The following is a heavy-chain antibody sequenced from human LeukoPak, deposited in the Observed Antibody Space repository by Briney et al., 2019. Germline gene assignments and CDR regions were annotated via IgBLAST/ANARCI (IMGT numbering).Heavy chain of an antibody. J-gene: IGHJ4*02. CDR3: ARVYSSSWYYFDY. CDR2: ISAYNDNT. D-gene: IGHD6-13*01. Sequence: ASVKVSCKASGYTFASYGISWVRQAPGQGLEWMAWISAYNDNTNYAQKLQGRVTMTTDTSTSTAYMELGSLRSDDTAVYYCARVYSSSWYYFDYWGQGTLVTVSS. CDR1: GYTFASYG. V-gene: IGHV1-18*01.